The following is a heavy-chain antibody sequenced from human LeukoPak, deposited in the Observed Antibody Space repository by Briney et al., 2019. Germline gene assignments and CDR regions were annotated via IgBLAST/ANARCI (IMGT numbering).Heavy chain of an antibody. CDR3: ASGYCSSTSCYDFDY. D-gene: IGHD2-2*03. J-gene: IGHJ4*02. CDR2: ISSSSSYT. Sequence: GGSLRLSCAASGFTFSSYSMNWVRQAPGKGLEWVSSISSSSSYTYYADSVKGRFTISRDNAKNSLYLQMNSLRAEDTAVYYCASGYCSSTSCYDFDYWGQGTLVTVSS. CDR1: GFTFSSYS. V-gene: IGHV3-21*01.